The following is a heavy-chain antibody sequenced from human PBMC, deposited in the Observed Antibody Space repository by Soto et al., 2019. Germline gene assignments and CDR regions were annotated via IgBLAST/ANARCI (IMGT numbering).Heavy chain of an antibody. CDR3: ARDPGDLDYYGMDV. Sequence: QVQLVESGGGVVQPGRSLRLSCAASGFTFSSYAMHWVRQAPGKGLEWVAVISYDGSNKYYADSVKGRFTISRDNSKNTLYLQMNILRAEDTAVYYCARDPGDLDYYGMDVWGQGTTVTVSS. D-gene: IGHD2-21*01. V-gene: IGHV3-30-3*01. CDR1: GFTFSSYA. CDR2: ISYDGSNK. J-gene: IGHJ6*02.